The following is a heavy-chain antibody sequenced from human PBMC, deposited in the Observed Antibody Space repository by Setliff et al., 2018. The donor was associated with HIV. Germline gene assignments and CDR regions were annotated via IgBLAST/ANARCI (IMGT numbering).Heavy chain of an antibody. CDR3: ARDGGDGSGYYYADY. CDR1: GYTFTRNQ. Sequence: ASVKVSCKASGYTFTRNQIHWVRQAPGQGLEWMGIINPSGGSASYAEKFQGRVTMTSDTSTNTVYMGLRSLRSEETAVFYCARDGGDGSGYYYADYWGQGTLVTVSS. J-gene: IGHJ4*02. D-gene: IGHD3-22*01. CDR2: INPSGGSA. V-gene: IGHV1-46*01.